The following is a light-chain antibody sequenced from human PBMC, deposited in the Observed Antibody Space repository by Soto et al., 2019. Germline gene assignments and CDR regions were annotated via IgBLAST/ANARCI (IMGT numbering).Light chain of an antibody. V-gene: IGKV3-20*01. J-gene: IGKJ5*01. Sequence: ETVVTKSPATLSVSPGERATLSCRASQSVSSALAWYQQKPGQAPRLLIYGASSRATGIPDRFSGSGSGTDFTLTISRPEPEDFAVYYCQQYGSSIPFGQGTRLEIK. CDR1: QSVSSA. CDR2: GAS. CDR3: QQYGSSIP.